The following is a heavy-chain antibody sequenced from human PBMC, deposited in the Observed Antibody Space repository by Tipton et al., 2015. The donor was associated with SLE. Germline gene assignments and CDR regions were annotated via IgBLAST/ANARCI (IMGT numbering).Heavy chain of an antibody. CDR1: GGSFSGYY. J-gene: IGHJ6*02. CDR3: ARRNRVAGYYYYYGMDA. V-gene: IGHV4-34*01. CDR2: INHSGST. D-gene: IGHD6-19*01. Sequence: TLSLTCAVYGGSFSGYYWSWIRQPPGKGLEWIGEINHSGSTNYNPSLKSRVTISVDTSKNQFSLKLSSVTAADTAVYYCARRNRVAGYYYYYGMDAWGQGTTVTVSS.